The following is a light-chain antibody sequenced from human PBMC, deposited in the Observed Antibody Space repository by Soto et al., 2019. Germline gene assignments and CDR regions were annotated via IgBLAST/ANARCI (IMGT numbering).Light chain of an antibody. V-gene: IGKV3-20*01. CDR2: ATS. CDR3: QQYGSSPPVT. Sequence: EIVLTQSPGTLSLSPGEGATLSCRASQSLSSSYLAWYQQKPGQAPRLLIYATSRRATGIPDRFSGSGSGTDFTLTISRLEPEDFAVYYCQQYGSSPPVTFGPGTKVD. J-gene: IGKJ3*01. CDR1: QSLSSSY.